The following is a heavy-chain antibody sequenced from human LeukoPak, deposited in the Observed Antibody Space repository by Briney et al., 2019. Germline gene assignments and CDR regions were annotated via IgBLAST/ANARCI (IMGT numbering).Heavy chain of an antibody. D-gene: IGHD3-22*01. Sequence: SETLSLTCTVSGGSVSSGSYYWSWIRQPPGKGLEWIGYIYYSGSTNYNPSLKGRVTISVDTSKNQFSLKLSSVTAADTAVYYCAREGHYYDSSGYPRGYYPNFYFDYWGQGTLVTVSS. CDR1: GGSVSSGSYY. CDR3: AREGHYYDSSGYPRGYYPNFYFDY. J-gene: IGHJ4*02. V-gene: IGHV4-61*01. CDR2: IYYSGST.